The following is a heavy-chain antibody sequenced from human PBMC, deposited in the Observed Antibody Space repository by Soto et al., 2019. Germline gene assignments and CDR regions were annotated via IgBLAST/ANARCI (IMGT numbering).Heavy chain of an antibody. CDR3: AKGSYYDFWSGSYGMDV. Sequence: GGSLRLSCAASGFTFSSYAMSWVRQAPGKGLEWVSAISGSGGSTYYADSVKGRFTISRDNSKNTLYLQMNSLRAEDTAVYYCAKGSYYDFWSGSYGMDVWGQGTTVTVSS. V-gene: IGHV3-23*01. CDR2: ISGSGGST. D-gene: IGHD3-3*01. J-gene: IGHJ6*02. CDR1: GFTFSSYA.